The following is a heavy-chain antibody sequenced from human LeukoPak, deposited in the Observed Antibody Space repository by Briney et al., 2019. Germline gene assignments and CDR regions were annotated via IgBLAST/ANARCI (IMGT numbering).Heavy chain of an antibody. Sequence: SETLSLTCAVYGGSFSGYYWSWIRQPPGKGLEWIGEINHSGSTNYNPSLKSRVTISVDTSKNQFSLKLSSVTAADTAVYYCARESPRGVIITWSQGTLVTVSS. CDR2: INHSGST. J-gene: IGHJ4*02. CDR3: ARESPRGVIIT. D-gene: IGHD3-10*01. CDR1: GGSFSGYY. V-gene: IGHV4-34*01.